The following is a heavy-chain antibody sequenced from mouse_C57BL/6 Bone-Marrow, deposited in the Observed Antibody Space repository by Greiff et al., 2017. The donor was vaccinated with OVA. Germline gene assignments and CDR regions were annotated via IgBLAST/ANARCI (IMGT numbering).Heavy chain of an antibody. D-gene: IGHD4-1*01. CDR2: IDPSTGGT. V-gene: IGHV1-15*01. CDR1: GYTFTDYE. J-gene: IGHJ4*01. CDR3: TRGCGNYYAMDY. Sequence: QVQLQQSGAELVRPGASVTLSCKASGYTFTDYEMHWVKQTPVHGLEWIGAIDPSTGGTAYNQKFKGKAILTADKSSSTAYMELRSLTSEDSAVYDYTRGCGNYYAMDYWGQGTSVTVSA.